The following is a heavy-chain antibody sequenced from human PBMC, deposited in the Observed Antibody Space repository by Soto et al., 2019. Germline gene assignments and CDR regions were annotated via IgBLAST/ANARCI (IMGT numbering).Heavy chain of an antibody. V-gene: IGHV3-11*06. CDR1: GFTFSDYY. Sequence: GALRLSCAASGFTFSDYYMSWVRQSPGKGLEWISYISSDSTYANHADSVEGRFTISRDNARNSLSLQMNSLRVEDTAVYYCTRVSRDGYNYVNFWGQGTLVTVSS. CDR2: ISSDSTYA. CDR3: TRVSRDGYNYVNF. D-gene: IGHD5-12*01. J-gene: IGHJ4*02.